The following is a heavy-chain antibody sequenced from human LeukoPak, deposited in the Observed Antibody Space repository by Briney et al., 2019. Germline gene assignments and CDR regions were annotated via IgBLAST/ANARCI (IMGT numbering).Heavy chain of an antibody. CDR3: ATTYYDILTGSGWFDP. CDR2: VFHSGDT. D-gene: IGHD3-9*01. J-gene: IGHJ5*02. Sequence: SQTLSLTCAVSGGSIMSGGYSWSWIRQTPEKGLEWIGHVFHSGDTEYNPSLKNRVAMSLVRSKNQFSLKLSSVTAADTAVYYCATTYYDILTGSGWFDPWGQGTLVTVSS. CDR1: GGSIMSGGYS. V-gene: IGHV4-30-2*02.